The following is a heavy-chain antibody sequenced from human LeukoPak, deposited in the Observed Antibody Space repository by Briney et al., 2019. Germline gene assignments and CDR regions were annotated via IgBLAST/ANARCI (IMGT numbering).Heavy chain of an antibody. CDR3: ARSVKTYYYDSSGYSDY. CDR1: GGSFSGYY. D-gene: IGHD3-22*01. CDR2: INHSGST. J-gene: IGHJ4*02. V-gene: IGHV4-34*01. Sequence: SETLSLTCAVYGGSFSGYYWSWIRQPPGKGLEWIGEINHSGSTNYNPSLKSRVTISVDTSKNQFSLKLSSVTAAGTAVYYCARSVKTYYYDSSGYSDYWGQGTLVTVSS.